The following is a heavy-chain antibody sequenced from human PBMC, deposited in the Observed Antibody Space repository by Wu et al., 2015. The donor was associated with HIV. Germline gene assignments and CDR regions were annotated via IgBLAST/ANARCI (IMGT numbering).Heavy chain of an antibody. CDR2: IIPIFGTA. D-gene: IGHD3-3*01. CDR3: ARVATDYDFWSGSSRGKGFYYYYMDV. CDR1: GGTFSSYA. J-gene: IGHJ6*03. V-gene: IGHV1-69*12. Sequence: QVQLVQSGAEVKKPGSSVKVSCKASGGTFSSYAISWVRQAPGQGLEWMGGIIPIFGTANYAQKFQGRVTITADESTSTAYMELSSLRSEDTAVYYCARVATDYDFWSGSSRGKGFYYYYMDVWGKGTTVTVSS.